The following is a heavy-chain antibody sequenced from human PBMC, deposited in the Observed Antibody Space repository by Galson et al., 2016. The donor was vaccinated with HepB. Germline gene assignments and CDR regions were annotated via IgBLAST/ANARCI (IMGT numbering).Heavy chain of an antibody. CDR2: IYSSGST. CDR3: ASHPGVSSVSYQAIDY. D-gene: IGHD1-26*01. Sequence: SETLSLTCTVSARSISSRTYYWAWLRQPPGKGPEWSGSIYSSGSTSYYPSLKRRVTISVDTSKNQFSLILSSATAADTVVYYCASHPGVSSVSYQAIDYWGQGTLVTVSS. V-gene: IGHV4-39*01. J-gene: IGHJ4*02. CDR1: ARSISSRTYY.